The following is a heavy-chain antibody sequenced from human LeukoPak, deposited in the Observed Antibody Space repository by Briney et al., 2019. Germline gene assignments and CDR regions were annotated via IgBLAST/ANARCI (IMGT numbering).Heavy chain of an antibody. J-gene: IGHJ4*02. CDR1: GGSISSGGYY. CDR3: ARGAGGSYYHFDY. Sequence: PSETLSLTCTVSGGSISSGGYYWSWIRQPPGKGLEWIGYIYHSGSTYYNPSLKSRVTISVDRSKNQFSLKLSSVTAADTAVYHCARGAGGSYYHFDYWGQGTLVTVSS. D-gene: IGHD1-26*01. V-gene: IGHV4-30-2*01. CDR2: IYHSGST.